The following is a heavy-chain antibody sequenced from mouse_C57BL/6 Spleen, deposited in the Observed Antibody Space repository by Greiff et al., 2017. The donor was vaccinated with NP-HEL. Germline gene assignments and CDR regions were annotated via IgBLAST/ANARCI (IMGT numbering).Heavy chain of an antibody. V-gene: IGHV5-9*01. D-gene: IGHD3-2*02. J-gene: IGHJ3*01. Sequence: EVKVEESGGGLVKPGGSLKLSCAASGFTFSSYTMSWVRQTPEKRLEWVATISGGGGNTYYPDSVKGRFTISRDNAKNTLYLQMSSLRSEDTALYYCARSQRTAQAPFAYWGQGTLVTVSA. CDR3: ARSQRTAQAPFAY. CDR2: ISGGGGNT. CDR1: GFTFSSYT.